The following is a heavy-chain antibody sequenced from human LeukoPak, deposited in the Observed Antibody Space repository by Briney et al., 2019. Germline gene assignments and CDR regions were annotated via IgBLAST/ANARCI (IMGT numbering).Heavy chain of an antibody. CDR3: AVFGELFSRAFDI. CDR1: RGTFSSYD. D-gene: IGHD3-10*01. CDR2: IIPILGIA. J-gene: IGHJ3*02. V-gene: IGHV1-69*04. Sequence: SVKVSCKASRGTFSSYDISWVRQAPGQGLEWMGRIIPILGIANYAQKFQRRVTITADKSTSTAYMELSSLRSEDTAVYYCAVFGELFSRAFDIWGQGTMVTVSS.